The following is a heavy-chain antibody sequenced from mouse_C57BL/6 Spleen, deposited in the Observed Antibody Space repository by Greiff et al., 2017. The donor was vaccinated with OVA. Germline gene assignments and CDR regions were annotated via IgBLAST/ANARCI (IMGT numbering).Heavy chain of an antibody. CDR3: ARDYYGSCY. CDR1: GYTFTSYW. Sequence: QVQLKQPGAELVRPGSSVKLSCKASGYTFTSYWMDWVKQRPGQGLEWIGNIYPSDSETHYNQKFKDKATLTVDKSSSTAYMQLSSLTSEDSAVYCCARDYYGSCYWGRGTTLTVSS. D-gene: IGHD1-1*01. V-gene: IGHV1-61*01. CDR2: IYPSDSET. J-gene: IGHJ2*01.